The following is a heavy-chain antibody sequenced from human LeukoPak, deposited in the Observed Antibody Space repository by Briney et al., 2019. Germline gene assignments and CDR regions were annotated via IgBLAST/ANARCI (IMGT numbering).Heavy chain of an antibody. Sequence: GGSLRLSCAASGFTFSSYAMHWVRQAPGKGLEWVTVMSYDGGIKSYADSVKGRFTISRDNSKNTLYLQMNSLRAEDTAAYYCASGDKYDSSGYYQYYFGYWGQGTQVTVSS. CDR2: MSYDGGIK. D-gene: IGHD3-22*01. J-gene: IGHJ4*02. CDR3: ASGDKYDSSGYYQYYFGY. CDR1: GFTFSSYA. V-gene: IGHV3-30-3*01.